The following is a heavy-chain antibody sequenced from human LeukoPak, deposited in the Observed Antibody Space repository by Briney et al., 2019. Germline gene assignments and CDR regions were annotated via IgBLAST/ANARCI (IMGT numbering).Heavy chain of an antibody. D-gene: IGHD3-3*01. CDR3: AKDTGFLSGLFDY. Sequence: HSGGSLRLSCVASGFTFSSYWMHWVRQDPRKGLVWVSRINGDGRNINYADSVRGRFTISRDNAKNTLYLQMNSLRAEDTAVYYCAKDTGFLSGLFDYWGQGTLVTVSS. V-gene: IGHV3-74*01. CDR2: INGDGRNI. CDR1: GFTFSSYW. J-gene: IGHJ4*02.